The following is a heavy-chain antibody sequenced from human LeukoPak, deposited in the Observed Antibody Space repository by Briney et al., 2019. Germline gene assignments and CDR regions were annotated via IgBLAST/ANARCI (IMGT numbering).Heavy chain of an antibody. D-gene: IGHD3-22*01. CDR1: GGSISSYY. Sequence: PSETLSLTCTVSGGSISSYYWSWIRQPPGKGLEWIGYIYYSGSTNYNPSLKSRVTISVDTSKNQFSLKLSSVTAADTAVYYCARDHYDSSGYDYWGQGTLVTVSS. CDR3: ARDHYDSSGYDY. CDR2: IYYSGST. V-gene: IGHV4-59*01. J-gene: IGHJ4*02.